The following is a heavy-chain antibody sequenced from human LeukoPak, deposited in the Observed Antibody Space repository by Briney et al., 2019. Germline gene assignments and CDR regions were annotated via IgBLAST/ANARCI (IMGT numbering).Heavy chain of an antibody. D-gene: IGHD3-10*01. CDR1: GGFISSYY. Sequence: SETLSLTCTVSGGFISSYYWSWIRQPPGKGLEWVGDIHYSGRTNYNPSVKSRVTISLETSKNQFSLKLRSVTAADTAVYYCARHPFGELDYWGQGTPVTVSS. CDR2: IHYSGRT. CDR3: ARHPFGELDY. J-gene: IGHJ4*01. V-gene: IGHV4-59*01.